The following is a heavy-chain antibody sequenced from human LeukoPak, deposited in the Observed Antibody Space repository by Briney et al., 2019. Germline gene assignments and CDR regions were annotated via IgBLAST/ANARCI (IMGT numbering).Heavy chain of an antibody. D-gene: IGHD4-11*01. Sequence: SETLSLTCTVSGYSISSGYYWSWIRQPPGKGLEWIGYIYYSGSTNYNPSLKSRVTISVDTSKNQFSLKLSSVTAADTAVYYCARETVTPGSYYYYYMDVWGKGTTVTVSS. CDR2: IYYSGST. V-gene: IGHV4-61*01. CDR1: GYSISSGYY. J-gene: IGHJ6*03. CDR3: ARETVTPGSYYYYYMDV.